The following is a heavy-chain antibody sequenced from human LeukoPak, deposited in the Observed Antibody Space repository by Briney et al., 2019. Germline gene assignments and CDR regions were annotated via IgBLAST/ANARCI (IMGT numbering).Heavy chain of an antibody. V-gene: IGHV1-46*04. Sequence: ASVKVSCKATGYTFTNYKMHWVRQAPGQGLEWMGIIQPSSGRTTYAQKMQGRVTMTRDTSTSTVNMELSSLRSEDTAVYYCARGRGDYYGSSGNWFDPWGQGALVTVSS. CDR2: IQPSSGRT. CDR1: GYTFTNYK. CDR3: ARGRGDYYGSSGNWFDP. J-gene: IGHJ5*02. D-gene: IGHD3-22*01.